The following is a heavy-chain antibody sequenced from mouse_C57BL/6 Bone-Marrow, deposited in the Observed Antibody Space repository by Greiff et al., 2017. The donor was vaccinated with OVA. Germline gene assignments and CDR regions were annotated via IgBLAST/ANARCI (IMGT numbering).Heavy chain of an antibody. CDR2: INPSTGGT. CDR3: ARGGTSPFAY. J-gene: IGHJ3*01. D-gene: IGHD4-1*01. CDR1: GYSFTGYY. V-gene: IGHV1-42*01. Sequence: EVQLQESGPELVKPGASVKISCKASGYSFTGYYMNWVKQSPEKSLEWIGEINPSTGGTTYNQKFKAKATLTLDKSSSTAYMQLKSLTSEDSAVYYCARGGTSPFAYWGQGTLVTVSA.